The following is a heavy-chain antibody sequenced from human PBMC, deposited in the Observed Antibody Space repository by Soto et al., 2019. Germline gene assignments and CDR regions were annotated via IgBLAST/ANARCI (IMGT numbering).Heavy chain of an antibody. J-gene: IGHJ6*03. CDR3: ASQGLPYFDWSPTPLYYMDV. Sequence: SETLSLTCAVYGGSFSGYYWSWIRQPPGKGLEWIGEINHSGNTNYNPSLKSRVTISVDKSKNQFSLKLSSVTAADTAVYYCASQGLPYFDWSPTPLYYMDVWGKGTTVTVS. CDR2: INHSGNT. V-gene: IGHV4-34*01. CDR1: GGSFSGYY. D-gene: IGHD3-9*01.